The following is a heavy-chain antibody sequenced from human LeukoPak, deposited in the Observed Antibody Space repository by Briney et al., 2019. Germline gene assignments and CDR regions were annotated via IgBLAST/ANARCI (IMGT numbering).Heavy chain of an antibody. D-gene: IGHD3-10*01. CDR2: IYNSGSN. Sequence: SETLSLTCTVSGGSISSDHWQWIRQPPGKGLEWIGYIYNSGSNNYNPSLKSRVTISVDTSKNRFSLKLTSVTAADTAVYYCATRGSWGQGTLVTVSS. J-gene: IGHJ5*02. CDR3: ATRGS. V-gene: IGHV4-59*08. CDR1: GGSISSDH.